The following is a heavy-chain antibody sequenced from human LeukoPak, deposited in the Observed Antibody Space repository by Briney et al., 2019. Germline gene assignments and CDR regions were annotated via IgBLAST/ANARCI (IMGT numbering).Heavy chain of an antibody. CDR1: GFTFSTYG. CDR2: ISPSGDIT. Sequence: GGSLRLSCAASGFTFSTYGMNWVRQAPGKGLEWVSGISPSGDITYYADSVMGRFSISRDNPKSTVSLQMNSLRAEDTAVYYCAKEGAVWFGELLDNWFDPWGQGTLVTVSS. D-gene: IGHD3-10*01. V-gene: IGHV3-23*01. J-gene: IGHJ5*02. CDR3: AKEGAVWFGELLDNWFDP.